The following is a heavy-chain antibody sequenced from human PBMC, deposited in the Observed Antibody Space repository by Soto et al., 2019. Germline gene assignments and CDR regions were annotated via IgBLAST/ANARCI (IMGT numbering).Heavy chain of an antibody. CDR2: LSPLKGNT. J-gene: IGHJ5*02. V-gene: IGHV1-18*01. D-gene: IGHD6-25*01. CDR1: GYTFTNYV. Sequence: QVQLIQSAGEVQKPGASVKVSCKASGYTFTNYVIHWIRQAPGQGLEWMAWLSPLKGNTNYAQKVQGRVTVTNDTSTNTVYLYLSGRRSDDTALYFCARSGEHPFDPWGQGSMVTV. CDR3: ARSGEHPFDP.